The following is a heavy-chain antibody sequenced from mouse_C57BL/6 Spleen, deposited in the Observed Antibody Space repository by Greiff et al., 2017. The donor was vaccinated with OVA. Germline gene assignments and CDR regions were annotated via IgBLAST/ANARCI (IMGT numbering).Heavy chain of an antibody. Sequence: QVQLQQPGAELVKPGASVKLSCKASGYTFTSYWMHWVKQRPGRGLEWIGRIDPNRGGTKYNEKFKSKATLTVDKPSSTPYMQLSILTSEDSAVYYCARSDDYYAMDYWGQGTSVTVSS. J-gene: IGHJ4*01. V-gene: IGHV1-72*01. CDR1: GYTFTSYW. CDR3: ARSDDYYAMDY. CDR2: IDPNRGGT.